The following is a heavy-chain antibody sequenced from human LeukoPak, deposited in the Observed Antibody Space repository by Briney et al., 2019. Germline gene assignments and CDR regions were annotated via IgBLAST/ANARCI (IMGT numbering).Heavy chain of an antibody. J-gene: IGHJ5*02. CDR3: AREPEVYRWFDP. Sequence: TGGSLRLSCAASGFTFSGYRMHWVRQAPGKGLVWVSRINTDGSSTSYADSVEGRFTVSRDNAKNTLDLQMNSLRAEDTAVYYCAREPEVYRWFDPWGQGTLVTVSS. CDR1: GFTFSGYR. CDR2: INTDGSST. D-gene: IGHD2-2*01. V-gene: IGHV3-74*01.